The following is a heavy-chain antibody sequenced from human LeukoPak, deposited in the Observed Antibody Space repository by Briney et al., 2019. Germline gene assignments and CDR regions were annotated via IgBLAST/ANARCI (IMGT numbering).Heavy chain of an antibody. CDR2: IYYSGNT. Sequence: SETLSLTCTVSGGSVSSSSYYWGWIRQSPGKGLEWIGYIYYSGNTDYNPSLKSRLTISVDTSENQLSLKLASVTAADTAVYYCARGGRIAPRNWFDPWGQGALVTVSS. D-gene: IGHD6-6*01. CDR3: ARGGRIAPRNWFDP. J-gene: IGHJ5*02. V-gene: IGHV4-61*01. CDR1: GGSVSSSSYY.